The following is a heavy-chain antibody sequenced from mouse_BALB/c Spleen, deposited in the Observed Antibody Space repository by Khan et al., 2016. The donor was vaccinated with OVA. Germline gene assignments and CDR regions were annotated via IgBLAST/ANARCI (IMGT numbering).Heavy chain of an antibody. CDR2: IWSGGST. CDR3: ARNSYMYDFTY. J-gene: IGHJ3*01. D-gene: IGHD2-14*01. Sequence: QVQLQQSGPGLVQPSQSLSITCTVSGFSLTTYGVHWVRQSPGKGLEWLGVIWSGGSTDYNAAFLSRLSISKDNSKSQVFFKMNSLQADDTAMYYCARNSYMYDFTYWGQGTLVTVSA. CDR1: GFSLTTYG. V-gene: IGHV2-2*01.